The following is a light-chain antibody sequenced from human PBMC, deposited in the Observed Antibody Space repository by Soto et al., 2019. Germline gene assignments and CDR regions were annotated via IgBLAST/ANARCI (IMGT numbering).Light chain of an antibody. Sequence: EMVMTQSPATLSVSPGERATPSCMASQSFSNTLAWYQKKPGQAPKLLIYGESTRATGIPARFSGSGSGTGFTLTISSVQSEAFAVYYCEQDNIWWRFGPGTRVEIK. CDR2: GES. CDR1: QSFSNT. CDR3: EQDNIWWR. J-gene: IGKJ1*01. V-gene: IGKV3-15*01.